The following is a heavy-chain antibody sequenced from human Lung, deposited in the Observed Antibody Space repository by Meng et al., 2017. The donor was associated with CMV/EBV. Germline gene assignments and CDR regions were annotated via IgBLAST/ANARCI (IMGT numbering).Heavy chain of an antibody. J-gene: IGHJ4*02. CDR3: GKDDLPGVCYF. Sequence: GGSLRLSCVLSGFSFDKYAVHWVRQAPGKGLEWVAGVSLDSERTGYADSVKGRFTVSRDNAKKAVYLQMNSLRTEDTALYYCGKDDLPGVCYFWGQGALVTVSS. CDR2: VSLDSERT. CDR1: GFSFDKYA. V-gene: IGHV3-9*01. D-gene: IGHD1-14*01.